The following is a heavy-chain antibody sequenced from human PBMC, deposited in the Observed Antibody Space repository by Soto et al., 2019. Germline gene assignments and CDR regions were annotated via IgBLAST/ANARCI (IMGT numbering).Heavy chain of an antibody. CDR2: IIPIPGTA. Sequence: QLQLVQAGAEVKKPGSSVKVSCKASGGTFGSYAISWVRQAPGQGLEWMGGIIPIPGTANYAQKFQGRVTIDADESTSTAYMELSSLRSEDTAVYYCARSQGSSTSLEIYYYYYYGMDVWGKGTKVTVSS. V-gene: IGHV1-69*01. D-gene: IGHD2-2*01. J-gene: IGHJ6*04. CDR1: GGTFGSYA. CDR3: ARSQGSSTSLEIYYYYYYGMDV.